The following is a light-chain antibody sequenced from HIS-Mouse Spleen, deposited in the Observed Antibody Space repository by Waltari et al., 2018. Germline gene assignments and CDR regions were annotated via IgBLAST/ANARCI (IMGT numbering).Light chain of an antibody. CDR1: ALPKKY. CDR2: EDS. V-gene: IGLV3-10*01. Sequence: SYELTQPPSVSVSPGQTARITCSGDALPKKYAYWYQQKSGQAPVLVIYEDSKRPSGIPERFSGSSSGTRATLTISRAQVEDEADYYCYSTDSSGNHRVFGGGTKLTVL. J-gene: IGLJ2*01. CDR3: YSTDSSGNHRV.